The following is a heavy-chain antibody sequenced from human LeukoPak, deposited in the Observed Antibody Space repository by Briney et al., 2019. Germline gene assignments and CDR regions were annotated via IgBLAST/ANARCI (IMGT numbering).Heavy chain of an antibody. D-gene: IGHD6-19*01. CDR1: GYTFSTYG. V-gene: IGHV1-18*04. J-gene: IGHJ4*02. CDR2: ISGYSDNT. Sequence: GASVKVSCTASGYTFSTYGISWIRQAPGQGLEWLGWISGYSDNTKYPEKVQGRVTMTKDTSTSTVYMELRSLRPDDTATYFCARGLAVAGIYMYWGQGTQITVSS. CDR3: ARGLAVAGIYMY.